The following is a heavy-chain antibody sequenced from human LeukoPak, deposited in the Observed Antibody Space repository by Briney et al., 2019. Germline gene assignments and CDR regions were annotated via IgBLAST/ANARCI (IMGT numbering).Heavy chain of an antibody. CDR2: ISGSGGST. D-gene: IGHD5-24*01. J-gene: IGHJ4*02. CDR1: GFTFSSYA. CDR3: TRVGYIDEGIDY. V-gene: IGHV3-23*01. Sequence: PGGSLRLSCAASGFTFSSYARSWVRQAPGKGLEWVSAISGSGGSTYYADSVKGRFTISRDNSKNTLYLQMNSLRAEDTAIYYCTRVGYIDEGIDYWGQGTLVTVSS.